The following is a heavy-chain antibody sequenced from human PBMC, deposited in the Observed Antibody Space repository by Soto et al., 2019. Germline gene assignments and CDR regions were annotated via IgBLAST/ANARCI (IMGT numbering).Heavy chain of an antibody. V-gene: IGHV1-2*04. D-gene: IGHD3-10*01. CDR3: GSGSPGPAGDTEYFQH. CDR2: INPNSGGT. CDR1: GYTFTGYY. Sequence: ASVKVSCKASGYTFTGYYMHWVRQAPGQGLEWMGWINPNSGGTNYAQKFQGWVTMTRDTSISTAYMELSRLRSDDTAVYYYGSGSPGPAGDTEYFQHWGQGTLVTVSS. J-gene: IGHJ1*01.